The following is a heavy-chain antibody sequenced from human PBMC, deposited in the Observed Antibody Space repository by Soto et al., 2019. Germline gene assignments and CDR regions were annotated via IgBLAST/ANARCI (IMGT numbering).Heavy chain of an antibody. V-gene: IGHV3-15*07. CDR3: TTVVRYGSGSYSYYYGMDV. J-gene: IGHJ6*02. Sequence: GGSLRLSCAASGFTFSNAWMNWVRQAPGKGLEWVGRIKSKTDGGTTDYAAPVKGRFTISRDDSKNTLYLQMNSLKTEDTAVYYCTTVVRYGSGSYSYYYGMDVWGQGTTVTVSS. D-gene: IGHD3-10*01. CDR2: IKSKTDGGTT. CDR1: GFTFSNAW.